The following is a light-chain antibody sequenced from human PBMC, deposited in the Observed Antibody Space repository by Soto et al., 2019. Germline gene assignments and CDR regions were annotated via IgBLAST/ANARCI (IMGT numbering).Light chain of an antibody. Sequence: QSALTQPASVSGSPGQSITISCTGTSSDVGSYNLVSWYQQHPGKAPKFMIFDVTQRPSGVSNRFSGSKAGNTASLTISGLQAEDEADYYCCSYAGSSTYVFGTGTKLTV. CDR2: DVT. V-gene: IGLV2-23*02. CDR3: CSYAGSSTYV. CDR1: SSDVGSYNL. J-gene: IGLJ1*01.